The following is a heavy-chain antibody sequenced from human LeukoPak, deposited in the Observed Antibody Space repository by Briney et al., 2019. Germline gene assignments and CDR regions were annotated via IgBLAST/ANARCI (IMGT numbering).Heavy chain of an antibody. CDR3: ARFGRTGLSGYYGSGSYKYYFDY. CDR2: INPNSGGT. D-gene: IGHD3-10*01. J-gene: IGHJ4*02. V-gene: IGHV1-2*02. CDR1: GYTFTGYY. Sequence: VASVKVSCKASGYTFTGYYMHWVRQAPGQGLEWMGWINPNSGGTNYAQKFQGRVTMTRDTSISTAYMELSRLRSGDMAVYYCARFGRTGLSGYYGSGSYKYYFDYWGQGTLVTVSS.